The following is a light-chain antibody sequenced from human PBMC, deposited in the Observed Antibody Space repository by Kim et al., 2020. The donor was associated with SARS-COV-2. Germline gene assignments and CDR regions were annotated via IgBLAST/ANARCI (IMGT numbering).Light chain of an antibody. CDR2: EAS. J-gene: IGKJ4*01. Sequence: EIVLTQSPATLSLSPGERATLSCRASQGISSYLAWYQQKPGQAPRLLIYEASNRATGIPARFSGSGTGTDFTLTISSLEPEDFAVYYCQQRTSWPTVTFGGGTKVYIK. CDR1: QGISSY. V-gene: IGKV3-11*01. CDR3: QQRTSWPTVT.